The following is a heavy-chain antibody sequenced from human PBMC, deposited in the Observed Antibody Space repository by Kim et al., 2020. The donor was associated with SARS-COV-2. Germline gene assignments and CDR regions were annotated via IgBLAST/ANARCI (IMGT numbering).Heavy chain of an antibody. CDR3: ARGGDYYDSSGYYIGYYYGMDV. V-gene: IGHV4-61*01. CDR2: IYYSGST. Sequence: SETLSLTCTVSGGSVSSGSYYWSWIRQPPGKGLEWIGYIYYSGSTNYNPSLKSRVTISVDTSKNQFSLKLSSVTAADTAVYYCARGGDYYDSSGYYIGYYYGMDVWGQGTTVTVSS. CDR1: GGSVSSGSYY. J-gene: IGHJ6*02. D-gene: IGHD3-22*01.